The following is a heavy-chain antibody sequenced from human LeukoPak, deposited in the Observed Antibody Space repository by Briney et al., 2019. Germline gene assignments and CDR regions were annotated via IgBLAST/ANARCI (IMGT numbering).Heavy chain of an antibody. V-gene: IGHV4-31*03. D-gene: IGHD5-12*01. CDR1: GGSISSGVSY. Sequence: SETLSLTCTVSGGSISSGVSYWSWIRQHPGKGLEWIAYIYYSGSSSYNPSLKSRVTISVDTSKNQFSLKLSSVTAADTAVYYCARDYQFDSGYDLPDAFDVWGQGTMVTVSS. J-gene: IGHJ3*01. CDR3: ARDYQFDSGYDLPDAFDV. CDR2: IYYSGSS.